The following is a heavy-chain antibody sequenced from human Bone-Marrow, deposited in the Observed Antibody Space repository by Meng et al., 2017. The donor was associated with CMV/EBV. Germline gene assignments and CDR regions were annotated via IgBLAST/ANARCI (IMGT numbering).Heavy chain of an antibody. V-gene: IGHV4-4*02. Sequence: LTCVVSGDSITKSNWWSWVRQPPGKGLEWIGEVLHRGSTTYNPSLKSRVTISEDTSKDQFSLTLRSVIAADTAVYYCARNAGGKFDLWGQGTLDTVSS. J-gene: IGHJ5*02. CDR1: GDSITKSNW. CDR2: VLHRGST. D-gene: IGHD1-26*01. CDR3: ARNAGGKFDL.